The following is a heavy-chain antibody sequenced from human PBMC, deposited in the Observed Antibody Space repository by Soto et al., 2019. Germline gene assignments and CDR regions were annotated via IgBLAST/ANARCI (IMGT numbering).Heavy chain of an antibody. CDR1: GYTFSRYG. Sequence: QVQLIPSGAEVEKPGASVKVSCKAFGYTFSRYGMNWVRQAPGQGLEWMGWINTANGKTGYSEKFQGRVTITRDTSATTAYMELHSLRSEDTATYYCARESTGLSFDHWGQGILVTVSS. CDR2: INTANGKT. J-gene: IGHJ4*02. CDR3: ARESTGLSFDH. D-gene: IGHD2-8*02. V-gene: IGHV1-3*04.